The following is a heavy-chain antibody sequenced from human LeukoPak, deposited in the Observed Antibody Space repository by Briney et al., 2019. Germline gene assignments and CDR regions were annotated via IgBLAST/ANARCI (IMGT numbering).Heavy chain of an antibody. Sequence: GVLRLSCAASGFTFSSYWMHWVRQAPGKGLVWVSHISTDGSSTTYADSVRGRFIISRDNARNTLYLQMNSLRVGDTAVYYCATSPIFSNDWGQGTLVTVSS. CDR2: ISTDGSST. CDR1: GFTFSSYW. D-gene: IGHD3-3*01. J-gene: IGHJ4*02. V-gene: IGHV3-74*01. CDR3: ATSPIFSND.